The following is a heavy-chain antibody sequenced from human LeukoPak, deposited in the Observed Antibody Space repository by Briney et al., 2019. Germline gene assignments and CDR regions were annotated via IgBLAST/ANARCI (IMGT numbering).Heavy chain of an antibody. J-gene: IGHJ5*02. V-gene: IGHV4-39*01. CDR1: GGSISSSSYY. D-gene: IGHD3-3*01. CDR3: ARVYYDFWSGLGATTNWFDP. CDR2: IYYSGST. Sequence: SETLSLTCTVSGGSISSSSYYWGWIRQPPGKGLEWIGSIYYSGSTYYNPSLKSRVTISVDTSKNQFSLKLSSVTAADTAVYYCARVYYDFWSGLGATTNWFDPWGQGTLVTVSS.